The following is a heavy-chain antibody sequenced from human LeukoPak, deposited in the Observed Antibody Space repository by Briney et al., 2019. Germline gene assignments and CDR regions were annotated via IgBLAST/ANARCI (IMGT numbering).Heavy chain of an antibody. CDR1: GFTFSSYE. J-gene: IGHJ3*02. V-gene: IGHV3-21*01. CDR2: ISSSSIYI. Sequence: PGGSLRLSCAASGFTFSSYEMNWVRQAPGKGLEWVSSISSSSIYIYYADSVKGRFTISRDNAKKSVHLQMNSLRAEDTAVYYCARGASAVAGSDNAFDIWGQGTMVTVSS. CDR3: ARGASAVAGSDNAFDI. D-gene: IGHD6-19*01.